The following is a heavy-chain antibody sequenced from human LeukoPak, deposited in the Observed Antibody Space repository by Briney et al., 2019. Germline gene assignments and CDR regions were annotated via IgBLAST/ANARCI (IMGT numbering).Heavy chain of an antibody. CDR2: IHTSGSA. CDR3: ARDIVYLIDEDYG. Sequence: KPSETLSLTCSVSGSSFNTYYWSSIRQPAGKALEWIGRIHTSGSADYSPPLQSRVTISVDMSKKEFSLKLTSVTAADTAVYYCARDIVYLIDEDYGWGQGILVTVSS. J-gene: IGHJ4*02. D-gene: IGHD4-17*01. V-gene: IGHV4-4*07. CDR1: GSSFNTYY.